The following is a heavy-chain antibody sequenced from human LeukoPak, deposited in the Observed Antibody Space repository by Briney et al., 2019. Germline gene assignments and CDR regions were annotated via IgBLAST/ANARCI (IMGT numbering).Heavy chain of an antibody. CDR1: GGSISSGDYY. Sequence: SETLSLTCTVSGGSISSGDYYWSWIRQPPGKGLEWIGYIYYSGSTYYNPSLKSRVTISVDKSKNQFSLKLSSVTAADTAVYYCARDRITIFGVAPEYYYYGMDVWGQGTTVTVSS. D-gene: IGHD3-3*01. CDR3: ARDRITIFGVAPEYYYYGMDV. V-gene: IGHV4-30-4*01. J-gene: IGHJ6*02. CDR2: IYYSGST.